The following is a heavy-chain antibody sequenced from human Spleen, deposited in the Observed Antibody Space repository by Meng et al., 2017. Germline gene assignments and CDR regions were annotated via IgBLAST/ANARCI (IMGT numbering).Heavy chain of an antibody. CDR1: CGSFSGYY. Sequence: QDQPQQWGAGLLKPADTLSLTCAVYCGSFSGYYWSWIRQPPGKGLEWIGEINHIGSTNYNPSLESRGTISVDTSQTNLSLKLSSVTAADSAVYYCARGPTTMAHDFDYWGQGTLVTVSS. J-gene: IGHJ4*02. V-gene: IGHV4-34*01. CDR3: ARGPTTMAHDFDY. CDR2: INHIGST. D-gene: IGHD4-11*01.